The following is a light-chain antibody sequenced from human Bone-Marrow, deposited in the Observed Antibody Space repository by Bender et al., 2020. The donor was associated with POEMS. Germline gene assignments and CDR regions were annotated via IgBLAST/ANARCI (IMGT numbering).Light chain of an antibody. Sequence: QSVLTQPPSAPGTPGQSVTISCSGTSSNFGNNAANWYQHVPGTAPKLLIYSNNQRPSGVPDRFSASTSGTSASLAISGLHSDDEADYYCSSWDDSLNGWVFGGGTKLTVL. J-gene: IGLJ3*02. V-gene: IGLV1-44*01. CDR3: SSWDDSLNGWV. CDR2: SNN. CDR1: SSNFGNNA.